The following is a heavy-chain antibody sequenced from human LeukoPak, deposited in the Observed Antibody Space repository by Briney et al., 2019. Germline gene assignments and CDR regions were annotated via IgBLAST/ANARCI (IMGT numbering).Heavy chain of an antibody. CDR3: AREIRSSPKEQAYNWFDP. CDR1: GGSISSGGYY. CDR2: IYYSGST. V-gene: IGHV4-31*03. D-gene: IGHD1/OR15-1a*01. J-gene: IGHJ5*02. Sequence: SETLSLTCTVSGGSISSGGYYWSWIRQHPGKGLEWIVYIYYSGSTYYNPSLKSRVTISVDTSKNQFSLKLSSVTAADTAVYYCAREIRSSPKEQAYNWFDPWGQGTLVTVSS.